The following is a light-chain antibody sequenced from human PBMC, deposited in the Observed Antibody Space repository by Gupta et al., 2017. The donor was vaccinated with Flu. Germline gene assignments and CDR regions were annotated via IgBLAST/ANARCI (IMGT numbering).Light chain of an antibody. Sequence: ITISCTGTRSDIGSYSYVSWYQQYPGKAPKVVIYDVSNRPSRVSDRISGSKSGSTASLTISGLQAEDEADYYCASYSDSSILHVFGSGTRVTVL. J-gene: IGLJ1*01. CDR2: DVS. V-gene: IGLV2-14*04. CDR3: ASYSDSSILHV. CDR1: RSDIGSYSY.